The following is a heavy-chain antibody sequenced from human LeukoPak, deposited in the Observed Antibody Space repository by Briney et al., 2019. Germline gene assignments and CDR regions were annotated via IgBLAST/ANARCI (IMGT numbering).Heavy chain of an antibody. CDR1: GFTFSSYA. V-gene: IGHV3-23*01. CDR3: AKDRVDYGGWFDP. D-gene: IGHD4-23*01. Sequence: QTGGSLRLSCAASGFTFSSYAMSWVRQAPGKGLEWVSAISGSGGSTYYADSVKGRFTVSRDNSKNTLYLQMNSLRAEDTAVYYCAKDRVDYGGWFDPWGQGTLVTVSS. CDR2: ISGSGGST. J-gene: IGHJ5*02.